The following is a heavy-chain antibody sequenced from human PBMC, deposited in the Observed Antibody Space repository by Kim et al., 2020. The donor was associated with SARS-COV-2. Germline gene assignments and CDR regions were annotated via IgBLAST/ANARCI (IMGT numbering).Heavy chain of an antibody. V-gene: IGHV1-46*01. Sequence: ASVKVSCKTSRYIFTAYFLHWVRQAPGQGLEWMGIINPSDGSTNYAQKFRDRVTMTGDTSTNTVYMELSSLRSDDRAIYYCARGYYGSGSYVNHGVDYWG. J-gene: IGHJ4*01. CDR2: INPSDGST. CDR3: ARGYYGSGSYVNHGVDY. D-gene: IGHD3-10*01. CDR1: RYIFTAYF.